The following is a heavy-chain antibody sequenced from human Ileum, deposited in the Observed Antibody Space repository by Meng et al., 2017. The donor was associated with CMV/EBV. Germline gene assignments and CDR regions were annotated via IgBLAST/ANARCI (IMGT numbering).Heavy chain of an antibody. D-gene: IGHD4-17*01. CDR2: IYYSGST. CDR1: GGSISSGGFY. V-gene: IGHV4-31*03. CDR3: ARTNYGDYNWFDP. J-gene: IGHJ5*02. Sequence: QVQLQELGPGLVKPSQTLSPTCTGSGGSISSGGFYWSWIRQHPGKGLEWIGYIYYSGSTYYNPSLRSRVAISIDTSKNQFSLKLTSVTAADTAVYFCARTNYGDYNWFDPWGQGTLVTVSS.